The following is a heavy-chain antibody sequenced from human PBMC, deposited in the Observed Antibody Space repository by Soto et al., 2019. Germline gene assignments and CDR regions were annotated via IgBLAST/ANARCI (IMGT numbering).Heavy chain of an antibody. CDR2: IYHSGST. Sequence: HSATMSLTCAVSGGTISSGGYSWSWRRQPPGKGLEWIGYIYHSGSTYYNPSLKSRVTISVDRSKNQFSLKLISVTAADTAVYYCARVPGPWGQGTLVTVSS. CDR1: GGTISSGGYS. V-gene: IGHV4-30-2*01. J-gene: IGHJ5*02. CDR3: ARVPGP.